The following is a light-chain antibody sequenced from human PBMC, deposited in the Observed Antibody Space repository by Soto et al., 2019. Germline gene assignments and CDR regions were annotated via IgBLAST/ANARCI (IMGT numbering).Light chain of an antibody. Sequence: DIHMTQSPSSLSSSLGDRVAITCRASQSISRYLNWYQQKPGKAPKLLIYDASSLESGVPSRFSGSGSGTEFTLTISSLQPDDFATYYCQQYNTYPWTFGQGTKVDIK. J-gene: IGKJ1*01. CDR1: QSISRY. V-gene: IGKV1-5*01. CDR3: QQYNTYPWT. CDR2: DAS.